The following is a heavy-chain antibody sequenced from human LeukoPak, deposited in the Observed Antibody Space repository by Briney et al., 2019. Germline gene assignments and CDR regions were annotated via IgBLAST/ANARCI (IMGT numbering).Heavy chain of an antibody. CDR1: GYSFTSYW. CDR3: AREYSGSYLSYYYYYMDV. V-gene: IGHV5-51*01. J-gene: IGHJ6*03. Sequence: GESLKISCKGSGYSFTSYWIGWVRQMPGKGLEWMGIIYPGDSDTRYSPSFQGQVTISADKSISTPYLQWSSLKASDTAMYYCAREYSGSYLSYYYYYMDVWGKGTTVTVSS. CDR2: IYPGDSDT. D-gene: IGHD1-26*01.